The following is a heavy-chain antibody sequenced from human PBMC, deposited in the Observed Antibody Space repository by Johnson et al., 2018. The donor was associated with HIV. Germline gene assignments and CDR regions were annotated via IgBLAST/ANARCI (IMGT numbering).Heavy chain of an antibody. V-gene: IGHV3-66*02. CDR2: ISGSGGST. J-gene: IGHJ3*02. CDR3: TTDRFGSSVARDGFDI. Sequence: VQLVESGGGLVKPGGSLRLSCAASGFTVSSNYMSWVRQAPGKGLEWVSVISGSGGSTYYADSVKGRFTISRDNSKNTLYLQVNSLSDEDTAVYYCTTDRFGSSVARDGFDIWGQGTMVTVSS. D-gene: IGHD6-6*01. CDR1: GFTVSSNY.